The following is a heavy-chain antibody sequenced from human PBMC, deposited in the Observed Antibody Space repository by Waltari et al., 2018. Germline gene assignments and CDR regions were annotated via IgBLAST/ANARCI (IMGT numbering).Heavy chain of an antibody. CDR1: GPISSTTSY. CDR2: MSSSGHN. D-gene: IGHD1-26*01. V-gene: IGHV4-39*01. J-gene: IGHJ3*02. Sequence: QLQLQESGPGLVKPSETLSLTCTVSGPISSTTSYWGWIRQPPGKGLEWIGSMSSSGHNYYTPSRKSRVTISVDTSKNQFSLRLSSVTAADTAVYYCARRSRGSGSYAFGAFDIWGQGTMVIVSS. CDR3: ARRSRGSGSYAFGAFDI.